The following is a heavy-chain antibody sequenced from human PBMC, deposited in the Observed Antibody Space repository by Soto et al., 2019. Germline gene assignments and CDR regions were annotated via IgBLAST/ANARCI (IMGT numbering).Heavy chain of an antibody. V-gene: IGHV1-18*04. D-gene: IGHD2-21*01. J-gene: IGHJ4*02. Sequence: QVQLVQSGAEVKKPGASVKVSCKTSVYTFTSYGVSWVRQAPGQGLEWMGWISPYTYNTNYAQKLQGRVTMTTDTSTSTAYMELRSLRSDDTAVYYCARDLRGNSYYFDYWGQGTLITVSS. CDR3: ARDLRGNSYYFDY. CDR1: VYTFTSYG. CDR2: ISPYTYNT.